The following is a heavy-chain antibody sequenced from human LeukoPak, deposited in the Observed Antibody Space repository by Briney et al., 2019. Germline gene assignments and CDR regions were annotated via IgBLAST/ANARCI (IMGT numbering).Heavy chain of an antibody. V-gene: IGHV4-59*01. J-gene: IGHJ5*02. CDR1: GGSISFYY. D-gene: IGHD5-12*01. CDR3: ARDASAYAGWFDP. Sequence: PSETLSLTCTVSGGSISFYYWSWIRQPPGKGLEWIGYIYYSGTTNYNPSLKSRVTISVDTSKNQFSLKLSSVTAADTAVYYCARDASAYAGWFDPWGQGTLVTVSS. CDR2: IYYSGTT.